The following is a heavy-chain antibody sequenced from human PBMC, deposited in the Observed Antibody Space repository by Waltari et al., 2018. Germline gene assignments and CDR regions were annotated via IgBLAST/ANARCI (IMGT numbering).Heavy chain of an antibody. J-gene: IGHJ6*02. V-gene: IGHV3-30-3*01. Sequence: QVQLVESGGGVVQPGRSLRLSCAASGFPFSSYAMHWVTQARGKGLEWVAVISYDGSNKYYADSVKGRFTISRDNSKNTLYLQMNSLRAEDTAVYYCAREVTTNYYGMDVWGQGTTVTVSS. CDR2: ISYDGSNK. CDR3: AREVTTNYYGMDV. D-gene: IGHD4-17*01. CDR1: GFPFSSYA.